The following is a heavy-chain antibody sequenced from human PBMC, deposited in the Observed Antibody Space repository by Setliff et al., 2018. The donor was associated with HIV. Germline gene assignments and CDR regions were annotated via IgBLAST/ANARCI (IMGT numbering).Heavy chain of an antibody. CDR3: ARDGYTNGYGYYYFYMDV. J-gene: IGHJ6*03. V-gene: IGHV4-4*08. D-gene: IGHD5-18*01. Sequence: SETLSLTCTVSGDSISGFFWSWIRQPPGKTLEWIGSIFTNEFIYYNPSLKSRVTISADTSKNQFSLKLSSVTAADTAVYFCARDGYTNGYGYYYFYMDVWGKGTTVTVSS. CDR1: GDSISGFF. CDR2: IFTNEFI.